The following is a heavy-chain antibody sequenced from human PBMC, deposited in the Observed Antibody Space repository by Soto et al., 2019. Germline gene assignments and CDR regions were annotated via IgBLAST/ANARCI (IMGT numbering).Heavy chain of an antibody. CDR2: ISYDGSNK. CDR1: GFTFSSYA. J-gene: IGHJ4*02. V-gene: IGHV3-30-3*01. CDR3: ARDLEGRDGYNWAY. Sequence: GGSLRLSCAASGFTFSSYAMHWVRQAPGKGLEWVAVISYDGSNKYYADSVKGRFTISRDNSKNTLYLQMNSLRAEDTAVYYCARDLEGRDGYNWAYWGQGTLVTVS. D-gene: IGHD5-12*01.